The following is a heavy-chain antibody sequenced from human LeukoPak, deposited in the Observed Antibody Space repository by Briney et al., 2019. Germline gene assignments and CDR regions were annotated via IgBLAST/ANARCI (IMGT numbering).Heavy chain of an antibody. CDR2: INGDGSWT. D-gene: IGHD2/OR15-2a*01. J-gene: IGHJ4*02. Sequence: GGSLRLSCEASGNYWMHWVRQAPGKGLVWVSHINGDGSWTSYADSVKGRFTISKDNAKNTVYLQMNSLRAEDTAVYYCVSFYETYWGRGTLVTVSS. CDR1: GNYW. V-gene: IGHV3-74*01. CDR3: VSFYETY.